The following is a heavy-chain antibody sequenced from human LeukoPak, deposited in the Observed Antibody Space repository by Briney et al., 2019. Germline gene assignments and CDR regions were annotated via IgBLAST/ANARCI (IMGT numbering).Heavy chain of an antibody. D-gene: IGHD6-19*01. J-gene: IGHJ6*03. CDR1: GGSISSYY. Sequence: PSETLSLTCTVSGGSISSYYWSWIRQPAGKGLEWIGRIYTSGSTNYNPSLKSRVTMSVDTSKNQFSLTLRSVIAADTAVYFCARGGYTSGWPDYHYYMDVWGKGTTVTISS. CDR2: IYTSGST. CDR3: ARGGYTSGWPDYHYYMDV. V-gene: IGHV4-4*07.